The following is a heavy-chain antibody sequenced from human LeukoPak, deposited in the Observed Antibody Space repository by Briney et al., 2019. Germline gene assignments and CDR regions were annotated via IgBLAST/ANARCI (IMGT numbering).Heavy chain of an antibody. CDR1: GLTFSSYE. CDR3: AREATTVTTVDY. J-gene: IGHJ4*02. D-gene: IGHD4-17*01. CDR2: ISSSGSTI. V-gene: IGHV3-48*03. Sequence: GGSLRLSCAASGLTFSSYEMNWVRQAPGKGLEWVSYISSSGSTIYYADSVKGRFTISRDNAKNSLYLQMNSLRAEDTAVYYCAREATTVTTVDYWGQGTLVTVSS.